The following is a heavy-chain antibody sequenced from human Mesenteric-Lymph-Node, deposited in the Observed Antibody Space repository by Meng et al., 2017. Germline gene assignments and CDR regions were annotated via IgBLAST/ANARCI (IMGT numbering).Heavy chain of an antibody. V-gene: IGHV3-7*01. Sequence: GESLKISCAASGFTFSSYWMSWVRQAPGKGLEWVANIKQDGSEKYYVDSVKGRFTISRDNAKNSLYLQMNSLRAEDTAVYYCARSPYSSSWYSGDAFDIWGQGTMVTVSS. D-gene: IGHD6-13*01. CDR1: GFTFSSYW. CDR2: IKQDGSEK. J-gene: IGHJ3*02. CDR3: ARSPYSSSWYSGDAFDI.